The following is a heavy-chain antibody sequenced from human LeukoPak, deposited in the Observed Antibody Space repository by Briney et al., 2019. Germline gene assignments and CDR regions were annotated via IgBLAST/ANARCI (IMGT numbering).Heavy chain of an antibody. CDR3: AKRTQSSWYYDF. CDR2: ITYSDGYT. V-gene: IGHV3-23*01. J-gene: IGHJ4*02. Sequence: GGSLRLSCAASGFTFSSYAMSWVRQAPGKGLEWVAAITYSDGYTNYADSVKGRFTISRDDPKNTLYLQMNSLRAEDTAVCYCAKRTQSSWYYDFWGQGTLVTVSS. CDR1: GFTFSSYA. D-gene: IGHD6-13*01.